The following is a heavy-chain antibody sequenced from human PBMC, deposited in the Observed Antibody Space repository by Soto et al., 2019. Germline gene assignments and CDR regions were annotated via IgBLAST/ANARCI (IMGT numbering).Heavy chain of an antibody. D-gene: IGHD5-18*01. Sequence: ASETLSLTCAVYGGSFSGYYWSWIRQPPGKGLEWIGEINHSGSTNYNPSLKSRVTISVDTSKNQFSLKLSSVTAADTAVYYCARARDTAMEYDYWGQGTLVTVSS. J-gene: IGHJ4*02. V-gene: IGHV4-34*01. CDR3: ARARDTAMEYDY. CDR1: GGSFSGYY. CDR2: INHSGST.